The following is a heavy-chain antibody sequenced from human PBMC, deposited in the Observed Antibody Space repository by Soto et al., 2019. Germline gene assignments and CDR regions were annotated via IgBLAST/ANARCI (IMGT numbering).Heavy chain of an antibody. V-gene: IGHV3-30*18. Sequence: HPGGSLRLSCAASGFTFSSYGMHWVRQAPGKGLEWVAVISYDGSNKYYADSVKGRFTISRDNSKNTLYLQMNSLRAEDTAVYYCAKDKGYSPGYWGKGTPVTVSS. CDR3: AKDKGYSPGY. CDR2: ISYDGSNK. J-gene: IGHJ4*02. CDR1: GFTFSSYG. D-gene: IGHD5-18*01.